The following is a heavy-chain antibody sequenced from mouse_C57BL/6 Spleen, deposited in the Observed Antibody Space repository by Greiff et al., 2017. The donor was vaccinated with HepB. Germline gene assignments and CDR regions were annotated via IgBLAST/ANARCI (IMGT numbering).Heavy chain of an antibody. J-gene: IGHJ4*01. CDR2: IHPNSGST. Sequence: QVQLQQPGAELVKPGASVKLSCKASGYTFTSYWMHWVKQRPGQGLEWIGMIHPNSGSTNYNEKFKSKATLTVDKSSSTAYMQLSSLTSEDSAVYYCARPTVVRYAMDYWGQGTSVTVSS. V-gene: IGHV1-64*01. CDR3: ARPTVVRYAMDY. CDR1: GYTFTSYW. D-gene: IGHD1-1*01.